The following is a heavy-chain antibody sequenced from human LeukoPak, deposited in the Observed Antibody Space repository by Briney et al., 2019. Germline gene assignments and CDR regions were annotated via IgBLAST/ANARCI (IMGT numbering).Heavy chain of an antibody. CDR1: GFTFSSYW. J-gene: IGHJ5*02. V-gene: IGHV3-9*01. D-gene: IGHD6-13*01. Sequence: GGSLRLSCAASGFTFSSYWMHWVRQAPGKGLEWGSGISWNSGRIGYADSVKGRFTISRDNAKNSLYLQMNSLRAEDTALYYCAKGSIAAADYNWFDPWGQGTLVTVSS. CDR3: AKGSIAAADYNWFDP. CDR2: ISWNSGRI.